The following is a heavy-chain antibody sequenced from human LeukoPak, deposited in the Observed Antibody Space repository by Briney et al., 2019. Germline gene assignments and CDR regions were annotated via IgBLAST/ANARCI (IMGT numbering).Heavy chain of an antibody. J-gene: IGHJ6*02. CDR2: IYYSGST. CDR1: GGSISRYY. D-gene: IGHD3-3*01. CDR3: AREGYDFWSGPSHHYYSMDV. Sequence: SETLSLTCTVSGGSISRYYWSWIRQPPGKGLEWVGYIYYSGSTNYNPSPKSRVTISVNTSKNQFSLKLSSVTAADTAVYYCAREGYDFWSGPSHHYYSMDVWGQGTTVTVSS. V-gene: IGHV4-59*01.